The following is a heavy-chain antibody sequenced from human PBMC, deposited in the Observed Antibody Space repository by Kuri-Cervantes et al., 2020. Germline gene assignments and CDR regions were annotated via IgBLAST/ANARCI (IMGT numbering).Heavy chain of an antibody. V-gene: IGHV3-33*06. CDR1: GFTFSSYG. CDR3: AKQGHAVTTLEHYFAH. Sequence: GESLKISCAASGFTFSSYGMHWVRQAPGKGLEWVAVIWYDGSNKYYADSVKGRFTISRDNSKNTLYLQMNSLRAEDSAAYYCAKQGHAVTTLEHYFAHWGQGTLVTVSS. D-gene: IGHD4-11*01. J-gene: IGHJ4*02. CDR2: IWYDGSNK.